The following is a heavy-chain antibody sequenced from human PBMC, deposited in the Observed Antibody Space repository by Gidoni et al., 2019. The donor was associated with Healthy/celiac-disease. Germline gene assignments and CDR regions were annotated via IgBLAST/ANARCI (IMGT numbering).Heavy chain of an antibody. D-gene: IGHD3-9*01. CDR1: GGSISSGSYY. Sequence: QVQLQESGPGLVKPSQTLSLTCTVSGGSISSGSYYWSWIRQPAGKGLEWIGRIYTSGSTNYNPSLKSRVTISVDTSKNQFSLNLSSVTAADTAVYYCAREQLRPLRYFDWPPGGMDVWGQGTTVTVSS. CDR3: AREQLRPLRYFDWPPGGMDV. V-gene: IGHV4-61*02. J-gene: IGHJ6*02. CDR2: IYTSGST.